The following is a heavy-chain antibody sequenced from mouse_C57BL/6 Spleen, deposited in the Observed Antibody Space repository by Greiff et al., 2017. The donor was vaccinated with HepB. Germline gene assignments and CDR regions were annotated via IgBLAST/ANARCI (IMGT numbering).Heavy chain of an antibody. V-gene: IGHV1-54*01. CDR3: ARWSNDAMDY. J-gene: IGHJ4*01. D-gene: IGHD2-5*01. CDR1: GYAFTNYL. CDR2: INPGSGGT. Sequence: QVQLKQSGAELVRPGTSVKVSCKASGYAFTNYLIEWVKQRPGQGLEWIGVINPGSGGTNYTEKFKGKATLTADKSSSTAYMQLSSLTSEDSAVYFCARWSNDAMDYWGQGTSVTVSS.